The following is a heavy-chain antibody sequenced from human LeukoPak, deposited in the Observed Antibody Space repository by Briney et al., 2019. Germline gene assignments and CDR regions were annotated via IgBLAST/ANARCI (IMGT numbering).Heavy chain of an antibody. CDR2: ISAYNGNT. CDR3: ARDSLLWFGELKQDAFDI. J-gene: IGHJ3*02. Sequence: ASVKVSCKASGGTFSSYAISWVRQAPGQGLEWMGWISAYNGNTDYAQKLQGRVTMTTDTSTSTAYMELRSLRSDDTAVYYCARDSLLWFGELKQDAFDIWGQGTMVTVSS. D-gene: IGHD3-10*01. CDR1: GGTFSSYA. V-gene: IGHV1-18*01.